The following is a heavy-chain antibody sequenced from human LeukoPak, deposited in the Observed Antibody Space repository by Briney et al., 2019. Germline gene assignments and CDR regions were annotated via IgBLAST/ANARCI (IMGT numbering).Heavy chain of an antibody. CDR3: ARGGIPPDAFDI. CDR1: GYTFTSYY. J-gene: IGHJ3*02. CDR2: INPSGGST. Sequence: ASVKVSCKASGYTFTSYYMHWVRQAPGQGLEWMGIINPSGGSTSYAQKLQGRVTMTTDTSTSTAYMELRSLRSDDTAVYYCARGGIPPDAFDIWGQGTMVTVSS. D-gene: IGHD6-13*01. V-gene: IGHV1-46*01.